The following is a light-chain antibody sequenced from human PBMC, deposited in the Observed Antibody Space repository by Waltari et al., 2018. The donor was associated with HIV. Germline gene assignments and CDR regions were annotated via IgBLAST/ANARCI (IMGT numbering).Light chain of an antibody. V-gene: IGKV1-33*01. CDR1: HDIKKH. Sequence: IQMTQSPSSLSSYVGHTFTITCQASHDIKKHLNWYQQKPGEAPKILISEASNLEIGVPSRFSGTGSGRDFRLTISSLQPEDVATYYCQQSDTLWTFGQGTKVE. J-gene: IGKJ1*01. CDR2: EAS. CDR3: QQSDTLWT.